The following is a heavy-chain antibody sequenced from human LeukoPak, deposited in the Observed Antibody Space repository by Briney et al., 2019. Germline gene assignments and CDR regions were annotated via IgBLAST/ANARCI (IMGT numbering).Heavy chain of an antibody. J-gene: IGHJ3*02. CDR3: ARDLLGSGSYETAFDI. V-gene: IGHV3-30*04. D-gene: IGHD3-10*01. Sequence: GGSLRLSCAASGFTFSSYALHWVRQAPGKGLEWVAVISYDGSNKYYADSVKGRFTISRDNSKNTLYLQMNSLRAEDPAVYYCARDLLGSGSYETAFDIWGQGTMVTVSS. CDR1: GFTFSSYA. CDR2: ISYDGSNK.